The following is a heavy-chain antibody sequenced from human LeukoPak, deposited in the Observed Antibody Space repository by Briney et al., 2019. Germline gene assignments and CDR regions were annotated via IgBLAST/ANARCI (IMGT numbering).Heavy chain of an antibody. J-gene: IGHJ4*02. CDR3: AKDNVAVAGAIDY. Sequence: PGGSLRLSCAASGFTFSSYWMSWVRQAPGKGLEWVANIKQDGSEKYYVDSVKGRFTISRDNAKNSLYLQMNSLRAEDTALYYCAKDNVAVAGAIDYWGQGTLVTVSS. CDR2: IKQDGSEK. D-gene: IGHD6-19*01. V-gene: IGHV3-7*03. CDR1: GFTFSSYW.